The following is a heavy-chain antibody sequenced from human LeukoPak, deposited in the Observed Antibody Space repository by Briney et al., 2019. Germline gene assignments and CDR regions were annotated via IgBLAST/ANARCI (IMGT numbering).Heavy chain of an antibody. J-gene: IGHJ4*02. CDR3: ARSRSGSYHQYYFDY. V-gene: IGHV4-39*01. CDR1: GGSISSSSYY. CDR2: MYYSGST. D-gene: IGHD3-10*01. Sequence: SETLSLTCTVSGGSISSSSYYWGWIRQPPGKGLEWIGSMYYSGSTYYNPSLKSRVTISVDTSKNQFSLKLSSVTAADTAVYYCARSRSGSYHQYYFDYWGQGTLVTVSS.